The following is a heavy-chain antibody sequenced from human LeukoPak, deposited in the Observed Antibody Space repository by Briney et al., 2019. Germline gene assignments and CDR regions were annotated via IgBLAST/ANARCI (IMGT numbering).Heavy chain of an antibody. J-gene: IGHJ4*02. CDR3: ARDRGWLRKTDG. V-gene: IGHV3-48*03. D-gene: IGHD5-24*01. CDR1: GVTFSSYE. Sequence: GGSPRLSCAASGVTFSSYEMNWVRQAPGKGLEWVSYISSSGSTIYYADSVKGRFTISRDNAKNSLYLQMNSLRAENTAVYYCARDRGWLRKTDGWGQGTLVTVSS. CDR2: ISSSGSTI.